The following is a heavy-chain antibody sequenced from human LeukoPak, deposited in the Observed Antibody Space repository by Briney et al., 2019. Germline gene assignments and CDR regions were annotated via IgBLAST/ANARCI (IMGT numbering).Heavy chain of an antibody. V-gene: IGHV3-30*02. D-gene: IGHD2-15*01. CDR1: GFTFSSYG. CDR2: IRYDGSNK. Sequence: GGSLRLSCAASGFTFSSYGMHWVRQAPGKGLEWVAFIRYDGSNKYYADSVKGRFTISRDNSKNTLYLQMNSLRAEDTAVYYCARDGEHVLAHDYWGQGTLVTVSS. J-gene: IGHJ4*02. CDR3: ARDGEHVLAHDY.